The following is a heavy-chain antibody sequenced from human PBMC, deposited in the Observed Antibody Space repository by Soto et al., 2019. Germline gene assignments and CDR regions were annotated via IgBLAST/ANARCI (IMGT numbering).Heavy chain of an antibody. V-gene: IGHV1-18*01. J-gene: IGHJ6*02. CDR1: GYTFTSYG. Sequence: QVQLVQSGAEVKKPGASVKVSCKASGYTFTSYGISWVRQAPGQGLEWMGWISAYNGNTNYAQKLQGRVTMTTDTSTSTAHMELRSLRSDDTAVYYCAREAPDLYSSSWVYSYYYGMDVWGQGTTVTVSS. CDR3: AREAPDLYSSSWVYSYYYGMDV. CDR2: ISAYNGNT. D-gene: IGHD6-6*01.